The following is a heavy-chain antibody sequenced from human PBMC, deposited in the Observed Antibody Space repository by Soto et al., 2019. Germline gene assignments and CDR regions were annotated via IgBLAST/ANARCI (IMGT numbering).Heavy chain of an antibody. CDR2: ISSHGSDK. Sequence: GGSLRLSCAASAFTFNNFAMHWVRQAPGKGLEWVAVISSHGSDKYYADSVKGRFTISRDNSKNTLYLQMNSLRAEDTAVYYCAKSQIVVVPAAAMDVWGQGTTVTVSS. J-gene: IGHJ6*02. CDR3: AKSQIVVVPAAAMDV. CDR1: AFTFNNFA. D-gene: IGHD2-2*01. V-gene: IGHV3-30*18.